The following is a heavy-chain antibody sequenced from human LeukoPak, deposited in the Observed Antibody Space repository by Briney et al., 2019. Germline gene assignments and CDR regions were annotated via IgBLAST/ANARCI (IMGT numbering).Heavy chain of an antibody. J-gene: IGHJ6*03. V-gene: IGHV3-30*02. D-gene: IGHD3-3*02. CDR1: GFSFNSYG. CDR2: IRYDGNKK. CDR3: AKVRLAETEGYMDV. Sequence: GGSLRLSCAASGFSFNSYGMHWVRQAPGKGLEWVAFIRYDGNKKYYAESVKGRFTISRDNSENTLFLQMSSLRPDDTAVYYCAKVRLAETEGYMDVWGKGTTVTVSS.